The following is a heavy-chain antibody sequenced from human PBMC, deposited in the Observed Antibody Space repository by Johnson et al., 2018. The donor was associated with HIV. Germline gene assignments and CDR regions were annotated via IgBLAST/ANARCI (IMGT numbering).Heavy chain of an antibody. D-gene: IGHD6-6*01. Sequence: QVQLVESGGGVVQPGRSLRLSCAASGFTFSSYAMHWVRQAPGKGLEWVAVISYDGSNKYYADSVKGRFTISRDNSKNTLYLQMNSLRAEDTAVYYCAKDPNSSSPSDIWGQGTMVTVSS. CDR1: GFTFSSYA. CDR2: ISYDGSNK. CDR3: AKDPNSSSPSDI. J-gene: IGHJ3*02. V-gene: IGHV3-30*04.